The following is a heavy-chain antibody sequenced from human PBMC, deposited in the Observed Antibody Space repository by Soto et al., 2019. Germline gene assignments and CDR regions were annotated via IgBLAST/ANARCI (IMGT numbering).Heavy chain of an antibody. CDR3: ARDQSGSYFDY. CDR1: GFTFSDYY. J-gene: IGHJ4*02. D-gene: IGHD1-26*01. V-gene: IGHV3-11*01. Sequence: GGSLRLSFAASGFTFSDYYISWIRQAPGKGLEWVSYISSSGSTIYYADSVKGRFTISRDNAKNSLYLQMNSLRAEDTAVYYCARDQSGSYFDYWGQGTLVTVSS. CDR2: ISSSGSTI.